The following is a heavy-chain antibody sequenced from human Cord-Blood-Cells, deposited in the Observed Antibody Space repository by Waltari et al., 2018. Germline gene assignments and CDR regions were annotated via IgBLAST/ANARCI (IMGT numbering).Heavy chain of an antibody. CDR3: ARGRGEVGLLGV. CDR1: GGSFRGYY. Sequence: QVQLQQWGAGLLKPSETLSLTCAVYGGSFRGYYCSWLRQPPGKGQEWIGEINHSGSTNYNPSLKSRVTISVDTSKNQFSLKLSSVTAADTAVYYCARGRGEVGLLGVWGQGTTVTVSS. CDR2: INHSGST. V-gene: IGHV4-34*01. J-gene: IGHJ6*02.